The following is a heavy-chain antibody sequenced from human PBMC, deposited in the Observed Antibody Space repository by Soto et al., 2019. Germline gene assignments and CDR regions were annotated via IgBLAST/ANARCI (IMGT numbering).Heavy chain of an antibody. Sequence: EVQLLESGGGLVQPGGSLRLSCAASGFTFSSYAMSWVRQAPGKGLEWVSAISGSGGSTYYADSVKGRFTIPRDNSKNTLYLQMNSLRAEDTAVYYCAKSPSGYVYYGMDVWGQGTTVTVSS. CDR1: GFTFSSYA. V-gene: IGHV3-23*01. J-gene: IGHJ6*02. CDR2: ISGSGGST. D-gene: IGHD5-12*01. CDR3: AKSPSGYVYYGMDV.